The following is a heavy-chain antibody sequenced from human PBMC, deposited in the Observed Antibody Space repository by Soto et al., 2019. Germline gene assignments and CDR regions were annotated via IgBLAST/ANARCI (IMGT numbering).Heavy chain of an antibody. V-gene: IGHV4-39*01. CDR2: IYYSGST. Sequence: QLQLQESGPGLVKPSETLSLTCTVSGGSISSSSYYWGWIRQPPGKGLEWIGSIYYSGSTYYNPSPKSRVTISVDPSMSQFSLKLSSVTAADTAVYYCARRSIVGATTNYDYWGQGTLVTVSS. D-gene: IGHD1-26*01. J-gene: IGHJ4*02. CDR1: GGSISSSSYY. CDR3: ARRSIVGATTNYDY.